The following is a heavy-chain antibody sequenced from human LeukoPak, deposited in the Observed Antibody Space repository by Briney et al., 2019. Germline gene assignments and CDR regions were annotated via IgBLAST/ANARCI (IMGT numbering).Heavy chain of an antibody. CDR3: ARGHYGVLAASYKWTPDY. CDR2: ITSGGDYI. J-gene: IGHJ4*02. Sequence: GGSLRLSCAASGFTFNTFNMNWVRQAPGKGLEWVSSITSGGDYIYYADSVKGRFTTSRDNAKNSLSLQLNSLRVEDTAVYYCARGHYGVLAASYKWTPDYWGQGTLVTVSS. D-gene: IGHD3-9*01. V-gene: IGHV3-21*01. CDR1: GFTFNTFN.